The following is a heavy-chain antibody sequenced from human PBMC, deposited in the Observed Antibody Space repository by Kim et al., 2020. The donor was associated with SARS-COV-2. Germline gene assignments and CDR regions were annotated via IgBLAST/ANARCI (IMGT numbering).Heavy chain of an antibody. Sequence: YATAYAASVKGRFTIPRDDSKNTAYLQMNSLKTEDTAVYYCTPGGDFDYWGQGTLVTVSS. CDR2: YAT. J-gene: IGHJ4*02. D-gene: IGHD1-26*01. V-gene: IGHV3-73*01. CDR3: TPGGDFDY.